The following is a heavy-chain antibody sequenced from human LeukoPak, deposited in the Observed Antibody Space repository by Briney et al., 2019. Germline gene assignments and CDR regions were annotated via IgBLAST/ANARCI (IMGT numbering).Heavy chain of an antibody. D-gene: IGHD3-22*01. Sequence: GGSLRLSCAASGFTFSSYAMSWVRQAPGKGLEWVSAISGSGGSTYYADSVKGRFTISRDNSKNTLYLQMNSLRAEDTAVYYCAKGVYYDSSAYYCGGVLFDYWGQGTLVTVSS. CDR2: ISGSGGST. CDR3: AKGVYYDSSAYYCGGVLFDY. V-gene: IGHV3-23*01. CDR1: GFTFSSYA. J-gene: IGHJ4*02.